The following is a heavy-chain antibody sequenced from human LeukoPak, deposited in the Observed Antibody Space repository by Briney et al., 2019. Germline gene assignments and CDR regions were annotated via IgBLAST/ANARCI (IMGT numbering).Heavy chain of an antibody. V-gene: IGHV3-23*01. CDR2: ISGSGGST. Sequence: PGGSLRLSCAASGFTFSNFVMSWVRQAPGKGLEWVSTISGSGGSTYYADSVKGRFTISRDNSKNTLYLQMNSLRAEDTAVYYCARGGSSYYYYYMDVWGKGTTVTISS. CDR1: GFTFSNFV. D-gene: IGHD1-26*01. CDR3: ARGGSSYYYYYMDV. J-gene: IGHJ6*03.